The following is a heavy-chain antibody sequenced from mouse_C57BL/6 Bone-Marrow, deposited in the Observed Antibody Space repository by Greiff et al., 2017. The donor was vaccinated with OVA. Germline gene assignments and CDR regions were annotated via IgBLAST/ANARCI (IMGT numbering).Heavy chain of an antibody. CDR2: IYPGNGDT. CDR1: GYTFTSYN. J-gene: IGHJ3*01. CDR3: ASWDVGGTWFAY. Sequence: LQESGAELVRPGASVKMSCKASGYTFTSYNMHWVKQTPRQGLEWIGAIYPGNGDTSYNQKFKGKATLTVDKSSSTAYMQLSSLTSEDSAVYFCASWDVGGTWFAYWGQGTLVTVSA. V-gene: IGHV1-12*01. D-gene: IGHD4-1*01.